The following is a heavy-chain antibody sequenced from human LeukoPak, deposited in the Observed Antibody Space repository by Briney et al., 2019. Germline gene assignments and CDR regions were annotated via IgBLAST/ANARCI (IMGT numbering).Heavy chain of an antibody. Sequence: PSETLSLTCAVYGGSFSGYYWSLIRQPPGKGLERIGEINHSGSTNYNPSLKSRVTISVDTSKNQSSLKLSSVTAADTAVYYCARGPGGGGDLDAFDIWGQGTMVTVSS. J-gene: IGHJ3*02. CDR3: ARGPGGGGDLDAFDI. D-gene: IGHD2-21*01. V-gene: IGHV4-34*01. CDR1: GGSFSGYY. CDR2: INHSGST.